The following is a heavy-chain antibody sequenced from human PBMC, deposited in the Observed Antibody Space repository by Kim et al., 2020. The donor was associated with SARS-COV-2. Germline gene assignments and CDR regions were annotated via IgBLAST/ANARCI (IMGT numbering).Heavy chain of an antibody. D-gene: IGHD1-7*01. CDR3: ASGGPDWNYYFES. J-gene: IGHJ4*02. Sequence: AASVQGRFMFSRDESKGILYLQMDSLKTEDTAVYYCASGGPDWNYYFESWGRGTLVTVS. V-gene: IGHV3-72*01.